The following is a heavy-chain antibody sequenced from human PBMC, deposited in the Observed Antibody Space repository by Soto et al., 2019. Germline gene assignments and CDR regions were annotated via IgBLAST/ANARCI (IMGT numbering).Heavy chain of an antibody. CDR2: ISANGYNQ. CDR3: VRDTAEDCRSATCYVPLQH. CDR1: GFTFTTFA. J-gene: IGHJ1*01. Sequence: QVQLVDSGGGVVQPGGSLRLSCAASGFTFTTFAIHWVRQAPGKGLEWVAAISANGYNQFYGPSVKGRFIISRDNSWNTVNLQMNSVRVEDTALYYCVRDTAEDCRSATCYVPLQHWGQGTLVTVSS. D-gene: IGHD2-2*01. V-gene: IGHV3-30*04.